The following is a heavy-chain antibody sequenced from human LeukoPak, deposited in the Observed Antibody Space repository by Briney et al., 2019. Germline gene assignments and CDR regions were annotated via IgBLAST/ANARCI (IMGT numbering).Heavy chain of an antibody. CDR1: GFTFSSYA. D-gene: IGHD3-22*01. CDR3: AKDTPYYYDSGYFDY. J-gene: IGHJ4*02. Sequence: GGSLRLSCAASGFTFSSYAMSWVRQAPGKGLEWVSAISGSGGSTYYADSVKGRFTISRDNSKNTLYLQMNSPRAEDTAVYYCAKDTPYYYDSGYFDYWGQGTLVTVSS. CDR2: ISGSGGST. V-gene: IGHV3-23*01.